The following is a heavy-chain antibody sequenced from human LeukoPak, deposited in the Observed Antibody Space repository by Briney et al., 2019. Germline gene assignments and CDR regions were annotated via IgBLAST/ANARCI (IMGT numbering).Heavy chain of an antibody. Sequence: GASVKVSCKASGYTFTSFGITWVRQAPGQGLEWMGWISAYNGNRNSAQKFQGRVTMTTDTSTSTAYMELRSLRLDDTAVYYCARDGGSGFTDCWGQGTLVTVSS. CDR1: GYTFTSFG. J-gene: IGHJ4*02. D-gene: IGHD3-10*01. V-gene: IGHV1-18*01. CDR2: ISAYNGNR. CDR3: ARDGGSGFTDC.